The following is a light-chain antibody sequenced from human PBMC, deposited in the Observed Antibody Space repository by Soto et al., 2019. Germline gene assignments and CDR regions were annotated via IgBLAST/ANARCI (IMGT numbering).Light chain of an antibody. CDR2: KAS. CDR1: QSVSSW. J-gene: IGKJ1*01. Sequence: DIQMTQSLSTLSASVGDRVTITCRASQSVSSWLAWYQQKPGQAPNLLIYKASNLASGVPSRFSGSGSGTEFTLTINSLQPDDFATYYCQQYNTGWTFGQGTKVEIK. CDR3: QQYNTGWT. V-gene: IGKV1-5*03.